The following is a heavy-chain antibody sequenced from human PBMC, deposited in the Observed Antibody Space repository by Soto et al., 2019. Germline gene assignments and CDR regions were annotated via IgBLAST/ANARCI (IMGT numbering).Heavy chain of an antibody. CDR2: ISYDGSNK. D-gene: IGHD3-3*01. J-gene: IGHJ5*02. CDR1: GFTFSSYG. V-gene: IGHV3-30*18. Sequence: QVQLVESGGGVVQPGRSLRLSCAASGFTFSSYGMHWVRQAPGKGLEWVAVISYDGSNKYYADSVKGRFTISRDNSKNTLYLQMNSLRAEDTAVYYCAKDYYRFWSGFAQNWFDPWGQGTLVTVSS. CDR3: AKDYYRFWSGFAQNWFDP.